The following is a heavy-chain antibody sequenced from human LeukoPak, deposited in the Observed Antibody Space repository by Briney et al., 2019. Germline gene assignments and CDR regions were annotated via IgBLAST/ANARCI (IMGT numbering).Heavy chain of an antibody. J-gene: IGHJ6*02. CDR2: ISAYNGNT. D-gene: IGHD5-12*01. CDR1: GYTFTSYG. V-gene: IGHV1-18*01. Sequence: GASVKVSCKASGYTFTSYGISWVRQAPGQGLEWMGWISAYNGNTNYAQKLQGRVTMTTDTSTSTAYMELRSLRSDDTAVYYCARARGYSGYGWDDYYYYGMDVWGQGTTVTVSS. CDR3: ARARGYSGYGWDDYYYYGMDV.